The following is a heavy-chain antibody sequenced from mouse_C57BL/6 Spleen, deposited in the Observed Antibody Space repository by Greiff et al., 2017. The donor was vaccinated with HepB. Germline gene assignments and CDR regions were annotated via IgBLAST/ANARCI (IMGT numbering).Heavy chain of an antibody. Sequence: QVQLQQPGAELVKPGASVKLSCKASGYTFTSYWMHWVKQRPGQGLEWIGMIHPNSGSTNYNEKFKSKATLTVDKSSSTAYMQLSSLTSEDSAVYYWAREAITTAFPWFAYWGQGTLVTVSA. D-gene: IGHD1-2*01. CDR3: AREAITTAFPWFAY. V-gene: IGHV1-64*01. J-gene: IGHJ3*01. CDR2: IHPNSGST. CDR1: GYTFTSYW.